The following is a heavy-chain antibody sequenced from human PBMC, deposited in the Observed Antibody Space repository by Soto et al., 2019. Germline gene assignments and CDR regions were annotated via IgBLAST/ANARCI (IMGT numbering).Heavy chain of an antibody. Sequence: PSETLSLTCTVSGGSISTYYWSWIRQPPGKGLEWIGYIYYSGSTYYNPSLKSRVTISVDTSKNQFSLKLSSVTAADTAVYYCASGGSSLNFDSWGKGTLVTVS. J-gene: IGHJ4*02. V-gene: IGHV4-59*08. CDR2: IYYSGST. CDR3: ASGGSSLNFDS. CDR1: GGSISTYY. D-gene: IGHD6-6*01.